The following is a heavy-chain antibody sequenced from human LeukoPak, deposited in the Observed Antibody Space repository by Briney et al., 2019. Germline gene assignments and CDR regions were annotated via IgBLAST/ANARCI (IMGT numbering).Heavy chain of an antibody. CDR1: GFRFSSFG. CDR3: AKISQYSAATGKGLES. CDR2: IWSDSSYI. D-gene: IGHD6-13*01. J-gene: IGHJ4*02. V-gene: IGHV3-33*06. Sequence: PGGSLRLSCAASGFRFSSFGMHWVRQAPGKGLDWVAVIWSDSSYIYYADSVKGRFTISRDNSKNTLYLQMNSLRAGATAAYYFAKISQYSAATGKGLESWGQGTLVTVSP.